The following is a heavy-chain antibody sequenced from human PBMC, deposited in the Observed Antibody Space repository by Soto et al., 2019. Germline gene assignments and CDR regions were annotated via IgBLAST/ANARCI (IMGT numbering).Heavy chain of an antibody. Sequence: QVQLQESGPGLVKPSETLSLTCTVSGGSISRYYWSWIRQPPGKGLEWIGYIYYSGSTNYNPSLKSRVTISVDTSKNQFYLKLSSVTAADTAVYYCARENAVSGDWFDPWGQGTLVTVSS. CDR3: ARENAVSGDWFDP. CDR2: IYYSGST. CDR1: GGSISRYY. D-gene: IGHD2-8*01. J-gene: IGHJ5*02. V-gene: IGHV4-59*01.